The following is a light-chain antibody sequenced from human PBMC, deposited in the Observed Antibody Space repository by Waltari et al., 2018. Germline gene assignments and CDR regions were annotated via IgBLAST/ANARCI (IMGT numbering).Light chain of an antibody. J-gene: IGLJ3*02. CDR2: EVS. V-gene: IGLV2-14*01. CDR3: SSYTSSSTRV. Sequence: QPALTPPASVSASPGQSITISCTGTSSDVGGYHHVTWYQQHPGKAPKLMIYEVSNRPSGVSNRFSGSKSGNTASLTISGLQAEDEADYYCSSYTSSSTRVFGGGTKLTVL. CDR1: SSDVGGYHH.